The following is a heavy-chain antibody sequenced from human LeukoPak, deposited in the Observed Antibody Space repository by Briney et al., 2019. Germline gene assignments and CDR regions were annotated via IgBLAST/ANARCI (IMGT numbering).Heavy chain of an antibody. D-gene: IGHD1-26*01. V-gene: IGHV5-10-1*01. CDR2: IDPSDSFT. CDR3: ARHGGGSYTFDS. CDR1: GYSFTTSW. J-gene: IGHJ4*02. Sequence: GESLKISCKGSGYSFTTSWIGWVRQMPGKGLEWMGRIDPSDSFTHYSPSFQGHVTISVDKSISTAYLQWGSLKASDTAIYYCARHGGGSYTFDSWGQGTLVTVCS.